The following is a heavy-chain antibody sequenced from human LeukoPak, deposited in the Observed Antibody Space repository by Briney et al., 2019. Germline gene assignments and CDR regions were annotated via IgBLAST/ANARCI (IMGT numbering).Heavy chain of an antibody. CDR1: GYTFTGYY. CDR3: ARDARDGYNEFDY. CDR2: INPNSGGT. D-gene: IGHD5-24*01. V-gene: IGHV1-2*02. J-gene: IGHJ4*02. Sequence: ASVKVSYKASGYTFTGYYMHWVRQAPGQGLEWMGWINPNSGGTNYAQKFQGRVTMTRDTSISTAYMELSRLRSDDTAVYYCARDARDGYNEFDYWGQGTLVTVSS.